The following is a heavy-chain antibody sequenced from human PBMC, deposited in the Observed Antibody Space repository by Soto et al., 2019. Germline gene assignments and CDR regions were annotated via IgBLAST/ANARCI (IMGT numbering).Heavy chain of an antibody. CDR1: GFPFSIYA. CDR3: AKDMRVVVGDPLFDY. J-gene: IGHJ4*02. D-gene: IGHD1-26*01. Sequence: GGSLRLSCAASGFPFSIYAMSLVRQAPGKGLEWVSAISVSGGSTYYADSVKGRFTISRDNSKNTLYLQMSSLRAEDTAVYYCAKDMRVVVGDPLFDYWGQGTLVTVSS. CDR2: ISVSGGST. V-gene: IGHV3-23*01.